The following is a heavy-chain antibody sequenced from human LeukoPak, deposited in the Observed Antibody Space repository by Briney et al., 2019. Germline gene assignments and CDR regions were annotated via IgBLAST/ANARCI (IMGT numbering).Heavy chain of an antibody. D-gene: IGHD3-10*01. V-gene: IGHV2-5*02. J-gene: IGHJ5*02. CDR2: IYWDDDK. Sequence: ESGPTLVKPTQTLTLTCTFSGFSLSTSGVGVGWIRQPPGKALEWLALIYWDDDKRYSPSLKSRLTITKDTSKNQVVLTMTNMDPVDTATYYCAHTVGWFGELGPWFDPWGQGTLVTVSS. CDR3: AHTVGWFGELGPWFDP. CDR1: GFSLSTSGVG.